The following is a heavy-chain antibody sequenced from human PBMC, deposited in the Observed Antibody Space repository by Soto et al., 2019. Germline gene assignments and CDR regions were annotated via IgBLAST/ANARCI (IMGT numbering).Heavy chain of an antibody. D-gene: IGHD6-13*01. CDR3: ARDRRAAAGDAFDI. CDR1: GGTFSSYA. J-gene: IGHJ3*02. Sequence: SVKVSCKASGGTFSSYAISWVRQAPGQGLEWMGGIIPIFGTANYAQKFQGRVTITADESTSTAYMELSSLRSEDTAVYYCARDRRAAAGDAFDIWGQGTMVTVSS. CDR2: IIPIFGTA. V-gene: IGHV1-69*13.